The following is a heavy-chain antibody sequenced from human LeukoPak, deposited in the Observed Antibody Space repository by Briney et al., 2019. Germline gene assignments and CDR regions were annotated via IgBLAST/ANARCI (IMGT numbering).Heavy chain of an antibody. CDR1: RFTVITND. D-gene: IGHD1-14*01. J-gene: IGHJ4*02. Sequence: RGSLRLSRAASRFTVITNDMTWVRQAPGKGLEWVSVLYSDGNTKYADSVQGRFTISRDNSKNTLYLEMNSLSPDDTAVYYCARGVEPLAANTLAYWGQGTLVTVSS. V-gene: IGHV3-53*01. CDR3: ARGVEPLAANTLAY. CDR2: LYSDGNT.